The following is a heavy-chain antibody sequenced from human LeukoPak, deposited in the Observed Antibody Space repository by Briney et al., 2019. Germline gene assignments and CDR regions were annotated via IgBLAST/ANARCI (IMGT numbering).Heavy chain of an antibody. CDR1: GYSISSGYY. CDR2: IYHSGPT. J-gene: IGHJ4*01. V-gene: IGHV4-38-2*01. CDR3: ASQTIVGASPFDY. D-gene: IGHD1-26*01. Sequence: SETLSLTCAVSGYSISSGYYWGWIRQPPGKGLEWIGIIYHSGPTYYNPSLKTRVTISVDTSKNQFSLKLRSVTAADTAVYYCASQTIVGASPFDYWGHGTLVTVSS.